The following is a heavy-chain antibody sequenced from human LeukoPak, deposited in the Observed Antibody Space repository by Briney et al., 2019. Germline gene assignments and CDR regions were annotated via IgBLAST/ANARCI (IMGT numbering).Heavy chain of an antibody. CDR2: ISGSGGST. CDR1: GFTFSSYA. J-gene: IGHJ3*02. V-gene: IGHV3-23*01. D-gene: IGHD3-22*01. CDR3: AKAQGSMIENHGAFDI. Sequence: PGGSLRLSCAASGFTFSSYAMSWVRQAPGKGREWVSAISGSGGSTYYADSVKGRFTISRDNSKNTLYLQMNSLRAEDTAVYYCAKAQGSMIENHGAFDIWGQGTMVTVSS.